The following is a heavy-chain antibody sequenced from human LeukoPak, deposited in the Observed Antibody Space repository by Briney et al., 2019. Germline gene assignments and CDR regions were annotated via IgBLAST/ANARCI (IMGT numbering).Heavy chain of an antibody. D-gene: IGHD2-21*01. Sequence: GGSLRLSCAASGFTFSDYWMPWVRHAPGKGLEWVARIYSDVRRIKYADSVKGRFTISRDNAKNTLYLQMNALRVEDTAVYYCATSPVISRDWGQGTLVTVSS. J-gene: IGHJ4*02. V-gene: IGHV3-74*03. CDR2: IYSDVRRI. CDR3: ATSPVISRD. CDR1: GFTFSDYW.